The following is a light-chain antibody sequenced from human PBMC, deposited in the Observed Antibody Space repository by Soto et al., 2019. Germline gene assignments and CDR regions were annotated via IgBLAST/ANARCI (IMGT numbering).Light chain of an antibody. J-gene: IGLJ2*01. Sequence: QSVLTQPPSASGTPGQRVTISCSGSSSNIGSKYVYWYQQLPGTVPQLLIYRNSERPSGVPDRFSCSKSGTSASLAISGLRSEDEADYYCAAWDDSLSGVVFGGGTKLTVL. CDR2: RNS. CDR3: AAWDDSLSGVV. V-gene: IGLV1-47*01. CDR1: SSNIGSKY.